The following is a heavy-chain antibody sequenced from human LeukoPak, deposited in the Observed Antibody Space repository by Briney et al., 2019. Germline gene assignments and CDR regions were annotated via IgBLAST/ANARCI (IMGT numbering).Heavy chain of an antibody. CDR1: GFTFSSYS. V-gene: IGHV3-23*01. CDR3: ARDRCSGGSCYGYYYGMDV. J-gene: IGHJ6*02. CDR2: ISGSGGST. D-gene: IGHD2-15*01. Sequence: GGSLRLSCAASGFTFSSYSMSWVRQAPGKGLEWVSAISGSGGSTYYADSVKGRFTISRDNSKNTLYLQMNSLRAEDTAVYYCARDRCSGGSCYGYYYGMDVWGQGTTVTVSS.